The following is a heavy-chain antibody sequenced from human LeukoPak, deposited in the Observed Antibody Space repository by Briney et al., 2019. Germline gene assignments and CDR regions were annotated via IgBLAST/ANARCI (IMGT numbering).Heavy chain of an antibody. V-gene: IGHV3-33*01. D-gene: IGHD3-22*01. Sequence: PGGSLRLSCVASGFTFSNYVMHGVPQVPGKGLEGVAAIWFDGVRKYYAHSVKGRLTISRDNSKNTLYLQMNSLRGEDTAVYYCARDLEDSSPFGAFVWGQGTMVTVSS. CDR2: IWFDGVRK. CDR1: GFTFSNYV. CDR3: ARDLEDSSPFGAFV. J-gene: IGHJ3*01.